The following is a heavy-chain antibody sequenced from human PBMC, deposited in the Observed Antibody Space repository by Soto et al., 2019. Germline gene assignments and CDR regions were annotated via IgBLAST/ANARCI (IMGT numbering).Heavy chain of an antibody. V-gene: IGHV3-64*01. CDR2: IGSDGEST. D-gene: IGHD4-17*01. CDR1: GITFSRYS. J-gene: IGHJ2*01. Sequence: EVQLVESGGGLVQPGGSLRLSCAASGITFSRYSMHWVRQAPGKGLEYVSGIGSDGESTHYANSMKGRFTISRDNSKNTLFLQMGSLRAEDMGVYYCAGGSTVTVYSYFDLWGRGTLVTVSS. CDR3: AGGSTVTVYSYFDL.